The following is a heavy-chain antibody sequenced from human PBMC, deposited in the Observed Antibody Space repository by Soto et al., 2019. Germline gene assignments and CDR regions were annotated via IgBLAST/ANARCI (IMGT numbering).Heavy chain of an antibody. CDR2: ISSSSSYI. Sequence: VGSLRLSCAASGFTFSSYSMNWVRQAPGKGMEWVSSISSSSSYIYYADSVKGRFTIYRDNAKNSLYLQMNSLRAEDTAVYYCARDKPISGYDLLGSLDWGQGTLVNVSS. D-gene: IGHD5-12*01. CDR3: ARDKPISGYDLLGSLD. J-gene: IGHJ4*02. V-gene: IGHV3-21*01. CDR1: GFTFSSYS.